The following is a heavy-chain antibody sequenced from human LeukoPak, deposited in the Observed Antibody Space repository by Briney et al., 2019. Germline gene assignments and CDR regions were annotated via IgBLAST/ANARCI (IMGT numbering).Heavy chain of an antibody. CDR2: ISSSSIYI. D-gene: IGHD3-22*01. CDR3: ASDSSGFY. V-gene: IGHV3-21*01. CDR1: GFTFSSYS. J-gene: IGHJ4*02. Sequence: PGGSPRLSCAASGFTFSSYSMYWVRQAPGKGLEWVSSISSSSIYIYYADSVKGRFTISRDNPKNSLYLQMNSLRAEDTAVYYCASDSSGFYWGQGTLVTVSS.